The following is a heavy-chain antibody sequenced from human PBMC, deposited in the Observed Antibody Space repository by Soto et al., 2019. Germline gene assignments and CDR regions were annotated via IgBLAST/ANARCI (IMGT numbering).Heavy chain of an antibody. CDR1: GGTFSSYA. J-gene: IGHJ4*02. CDR3: ARQRIAVAGQPFDY. D-gene: IGHD6-19*01. V-gene: IGHV1-69*01. CDR2: IIPICGTA. Sequence: QVQLVQSGAEVKKPGSSVKVSCKASGGTFSSYAISWVRQAPGQGLEWMGGIIPICGTANYAHKFQGRVTITADESTSTAYMELSSLRSEDTAVYYCARQRIAVAGQPFDYWGQGTLVTVSS.